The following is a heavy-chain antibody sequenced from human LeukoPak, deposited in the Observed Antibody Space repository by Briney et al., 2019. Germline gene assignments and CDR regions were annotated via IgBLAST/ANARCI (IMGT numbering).Heavy chain of an antibody. CDR2: IKSKTDGGTT. V-gene: IGHV3-15*01. CDR3: TTDLPLYYGILTGFYGMDV. D-gene: IGHD3-9*01. Sequence: GGSLRLSCAASGFTFSNAWMSWVRQAPGKGLEWVGRIKSKTDGGTTDYAAPVKGRFTISRDDSKNTLYLQMNSLKTEDTAVYYCTTDLPLYYGILTGFYGMDVWGKGTTVTVSS. CDR1: GFTFSNAW. J-gene: IGHJ6*04.